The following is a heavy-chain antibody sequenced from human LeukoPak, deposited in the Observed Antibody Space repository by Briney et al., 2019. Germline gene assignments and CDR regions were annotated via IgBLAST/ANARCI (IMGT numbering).Heavy chain of an antibody. CDR2: IYYSGST. D-gene: IGHD7-27*01. J-gene: IGHJ4*02. V-gene: IGHV4-59*01. CDR1: GGSISSYY. CDR3: ARDNWGWGYFDY. Sequence: SETLSLTCTVSGGSISSYYWSWIRQPPGKGLEWIGYIYYSGSTNYNPSLKSRVTISVDTSKNQFSLKLSSVTAADTAVYYCARDNWGWGYFDYWGQGTLVAVSS.